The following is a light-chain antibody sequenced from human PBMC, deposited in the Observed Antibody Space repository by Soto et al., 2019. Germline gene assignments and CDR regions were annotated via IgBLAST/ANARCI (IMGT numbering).Light chain of an antibody. Sequence: DIQLTQSPSFLSASVGDRVAITCRASQGISNYLAWYQQKPGKAPNLLIYFASTLHTGVPSRFSGSGSGTEFTLTISSLQPEDFATYYCQQLNNYPPVTFGQGTRLEIK. J-gene: IGKJ5*01. CDR1: QGISNY. CDR2: FAS. CDR3: QQLNNYPPVT. V-gene: IGKV1-9*01.